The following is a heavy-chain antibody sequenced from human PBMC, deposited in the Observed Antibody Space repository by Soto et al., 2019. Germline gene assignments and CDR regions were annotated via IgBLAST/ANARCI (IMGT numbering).Heavy chain of an antibody. J-gene: IGHJ4*02. CDR3: HGYGY. D-gene: IGHD5-12*01. CDR1: GFSVTANY. V-gene: IGHV3-53*01. CDR2: IYSGGST. Sequence: EVQVVESGGGLIQPGGSLRLSCEVSGFSVTANYISWFRQAPGKGLEWVSVIYSGGSTYYIDSVKGRFSISRDISKNTLYLQMNSLRAEDTAVYYCHGYGYWGQGTLVTVSS.